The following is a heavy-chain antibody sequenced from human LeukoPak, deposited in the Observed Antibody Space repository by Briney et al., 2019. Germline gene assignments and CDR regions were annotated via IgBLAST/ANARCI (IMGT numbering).Heavy chain of an antibody. CDR3: ARRYYDFWSGYFLFDY. CDR2: IYTSGST. CDR1: GGSISSYY. D-gene: IGHD3-3*01. Sequence: SETLSLTCTVSGGSISSYYWSWIRQPAGKGLEWIGRIYTSGSTNYNPSLKSRVTMSVDTSKNQFSLKLSSVTAADTAVYYCARRYYDFWSGYFLFDYWGQGTLVTVSS. J-gene: IGHJ4*02. V-gene: IGHV4-4*07.